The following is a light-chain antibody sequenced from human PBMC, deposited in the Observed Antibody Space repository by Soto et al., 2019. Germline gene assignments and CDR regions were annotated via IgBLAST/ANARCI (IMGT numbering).Light chain of an antibody. CDR3: QQYNNWPLT. V-gene: IGKV3D-15*01. CDR1: QSVSSSN. CDR2: GAS. Sequence: PGERATLSCRASQSVSSSNFAWYQQKPAQAPRLLIYGASRRAPGIPARFSGSGSGTEFTLTISSLQSGDFAVYYCQQYNNWPLTFGGGTKVDIK. J-gene: IGKJ4*01.